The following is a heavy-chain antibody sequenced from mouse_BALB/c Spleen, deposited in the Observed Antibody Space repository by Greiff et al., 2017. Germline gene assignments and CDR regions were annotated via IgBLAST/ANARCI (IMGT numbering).Heavy chain of an antibody. V-gene: IGHV5-17*02. CDR2: ISSGSSTI. Sequence: EVMLVESGGGLVQPGGSRKLSCAASGFTFSSFGMHWVRQAPEKGLEWVAYISSGSSTIYYADTVKGRFTISRDNPKNTLFLQMTSLRSEDTAMYYCARSVYGNYAWFAYWGQGTLVTVSA. J-gene: IGHJ3*01. D-gene: IGHD2-1*01. CDR3: ARSVYGNYAWFAY. CDR1: GFTFSSFG.